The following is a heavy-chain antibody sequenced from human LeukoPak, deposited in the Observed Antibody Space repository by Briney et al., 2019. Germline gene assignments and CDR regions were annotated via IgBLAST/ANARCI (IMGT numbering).Heavy chain of an antibody. V-gene: IGHV1-18*01. J-gene: IGHJ4*02. Sequence: ASVKVSCKASGYTFTSYGISWVRQAPGQGLEWMGWISAYNGNTNYAQKLQGRVTMTTDTSTSTAYMELRSLRSDDTAVYYCARDHARGYYDSSGYPTPGYWGQGTLVTVSS. CDR2: ISAYNGNT. CDR1: GYTFTSYG. D-gene: IGHD3-22*01. CDR3: ARDHARGYYDSSGYPTPGY.